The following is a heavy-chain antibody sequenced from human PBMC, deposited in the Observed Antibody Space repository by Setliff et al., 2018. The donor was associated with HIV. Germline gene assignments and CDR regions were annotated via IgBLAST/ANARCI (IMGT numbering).Heavy chain of an antibody. CDR1: GDSIRSGGYY. D-gene: IGHD2-2*01. CDR3: ARGIVIVPGAINEYYHYMDV. J-gene: IGHJ6*03. V-gene: IGHV4-31*03. Sequence: TLSLTCTVFGDSIRSGGYYWSWIRQHPGKGLEWIGYIHYSGNTYYNPSLKGRLTMSVDTSKNQFSLKLSSVTAADTAVYYCARGIVIVPGAINEYYHYMDVWGKGTTVTVSS. CDR2: IHYSGNT.